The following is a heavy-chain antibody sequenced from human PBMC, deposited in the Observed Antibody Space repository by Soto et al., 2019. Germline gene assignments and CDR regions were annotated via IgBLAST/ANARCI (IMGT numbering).Heavy chain of an antibody. J-gene: IGHJ4*02. D-gene: IGHD5-12*01. V-gene: IGHV6-1*01. CDR2: TYYRAKWYN. CDR3: ASDWPARGYSGYGSFLFDY. CDR1: GDSVSSNSAA. Sequence: KQSQTLSLTCAIYGDSVSSNSAAWNWIRQSPSRGLEWLGRTYYRAKWYNDYAVSVKSRITINPDTSKNQSSLQLNSVTPEDTAVYYCASDWPARGYSGYGSFLFDYRGQGTQVTASS.